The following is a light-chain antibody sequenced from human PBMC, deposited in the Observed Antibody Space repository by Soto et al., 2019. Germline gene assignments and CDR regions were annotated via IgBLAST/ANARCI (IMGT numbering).Light chain of an antibody. Sequence: DIQMYQSLSTLSASVGDRVTITCRASQSISGWLAWYQRKPGKAPKFLIYDASSLESGVPSRFSGSGSGTEFTLTISSLHPDDFASYYCQQYSRDSTFGQGTKVDI. V-gene: IGKV1-5*01. CDR1: QSISGW. J-gene: IGKJ1*01. CDR2: DAS. CDR3: QQYSRDST.